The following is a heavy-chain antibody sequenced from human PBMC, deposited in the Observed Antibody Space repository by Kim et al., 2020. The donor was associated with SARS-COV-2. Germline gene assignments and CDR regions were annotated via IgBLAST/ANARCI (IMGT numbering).Heavy chain of an antibody. V-gene: IGHV3-30*07. J-gene: IGHJ2*01. CDR3: ARDGRITMVRGVISWYFDL. D-gene: IGHD3-10*01. Sequence: GRFTISRDNSKNTLYLQMNSLRAEDTAVYYCARDGRITMVRGVISWYFDLWGRGTLVTVSS.